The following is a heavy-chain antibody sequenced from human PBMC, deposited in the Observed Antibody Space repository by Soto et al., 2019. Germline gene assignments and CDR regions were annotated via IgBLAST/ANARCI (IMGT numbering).Heavy chain of an antibody. D-gene: IGHD3-22*01. Sequence: QVPLVQSGAEVKKPGSSVKVSCKASGGTFSSYAISWVRQAPGQGLEWMGGIIPIFGTANYAQKFQGRVTITADESTSTAYMELSSLRSEDTAVYYCARGSSSPYYYDSSGFLSDIWGQGTMVTVSS. J-gene: IGHJ3*02. CDR3: ARGSSSPYYYDSSGFLSDI. CDR2: IIPIFGTA. V-gene: IGHV1-69*01. CDR1: GGTFSSYA.